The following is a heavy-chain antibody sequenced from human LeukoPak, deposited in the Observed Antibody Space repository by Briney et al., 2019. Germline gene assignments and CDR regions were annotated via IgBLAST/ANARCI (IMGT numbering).Heavy chain of an antibody. V-gene: IGHV3-21*01. D-gene: IGHD1-14*01. CDR1: GFTFSSYS. Sequence: GGSLRLSCAASGFTFSSYSMNWVRQAPGKGLEWVSSISSSRSYIYYADSVKRRFNISRHNAKNSLYLQVNSLRAEDTDLYYSAVYLCANHVEGYFDYWGQGTLVTVSS. CDR3: AVYLCANHVEGYFDY. J-gene: IGHJ4*02. CDR2: ISSSRSYI.